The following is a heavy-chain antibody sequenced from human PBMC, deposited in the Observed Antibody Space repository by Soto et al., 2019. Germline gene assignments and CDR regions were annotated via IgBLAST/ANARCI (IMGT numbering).Heavy chain of an antibody. D-gene: IGHD4-17*01. CDR2: ISYDGSNK. V-gene: IGHV3-30*18. Sequence: GGSLRLSCAASGFTFSSYGMHWVRQAPGKGLEWVAVISYDGSNKYYADSVKGRFTISRDNSKNTLYLQMNSLRAEDTAVYYCAKDTGPGYGDTYYYYGMDVWGQGTTVTVSS. CDR3: AKDTGPGYGDTYYYYGMDV. CDR1: GFTFSSYG. J-gene: IGHJ6*02.